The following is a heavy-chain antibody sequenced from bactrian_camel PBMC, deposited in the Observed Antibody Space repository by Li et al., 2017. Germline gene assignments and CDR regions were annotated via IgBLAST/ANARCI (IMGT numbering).Heavy chain of an antibody. Sequence: VQLVESGGGSVQAGGSLRLSCLTTGYTTRINCVSWFRQAPGKEREEVANIWPEDGDTRYHDSVKGRFTISLDVPKNTVYLQMNNLQPEDTAMYYCAARNGPCWTPAAARSGIGYFPYWGRGTQVTVS. CDR3: AARNGPCWTPAAARSGIGYFPY. D-gene: IGHD1*01. CDR2: IWPEDGDT. J-gene: IGHJ4*01. CDR1: GYTTRINC. V-gene: IGHV3S35*01.